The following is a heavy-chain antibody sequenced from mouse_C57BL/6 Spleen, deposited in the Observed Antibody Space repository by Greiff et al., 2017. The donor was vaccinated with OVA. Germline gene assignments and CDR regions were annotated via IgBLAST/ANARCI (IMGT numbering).Heavy chain of an antibody. J-gene: IGHJ3*01. CDR1: GYTFTSYW. CDR2: INPSSGYT. D-gene: IGHD1-1*01. CDR3: ARGDYYGSSYLFAY. V-gene: IGHV1-7*01. Sequence: QVQLQQSGAELAKPGASVKLSCKASGYTFTSYWMHWVKQRPGQGLEWIGYINPSSGYTKYNQKFKDKATLTEDKSSSTAYMQLSSLTYEDSAVYYCARGDYYGSSYLFAYWGQGTLVTVSA.